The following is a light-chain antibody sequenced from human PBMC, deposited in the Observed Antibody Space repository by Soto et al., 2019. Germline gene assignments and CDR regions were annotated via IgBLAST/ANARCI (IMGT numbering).Light chain of an antibody. Sequence: EIVLTQSPATLSLSPGERATLSCRASPSVTNYLAWYQKKPGQAPRLVIYGAFNRATGIPARFSGSGSGTDFTLTISSLEPEDFAVYYCQQRNIWPPVTFGQGTRLEI. V-gene: IGKV3-11*01. J-gene: IGKJ5*01. CDR1: PSVTNY. CDR3: QQRNIWPPVT. CDR2: GAF.